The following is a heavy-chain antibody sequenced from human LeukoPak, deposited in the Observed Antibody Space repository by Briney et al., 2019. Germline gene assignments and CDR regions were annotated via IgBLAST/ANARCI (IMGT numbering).Heavy chain of an antibody. CDR2: IYYSGST. Sequence: SETLSLTCTVSGGSISSYYWSWIRQPPGKGLEWIGYIYYSGSTNYNPSLKSRVTISVDTSKNQFSLKLSSVTAADTAVYYCARDSIDHSSGYYYWGQGTLVTVSS. D-gene: IGHD3-22*01. J-gene: IGHJ4*02. V-gene: IGHV4-59*01. CDR1: GGSISSYY. CDR3: ARDSIDHSSGYYY.